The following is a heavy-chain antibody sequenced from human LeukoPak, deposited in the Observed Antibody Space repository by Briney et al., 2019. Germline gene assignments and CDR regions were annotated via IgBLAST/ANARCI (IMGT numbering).Heavy chain of an antibody. V-gene: IGHV1-18*01. Sequence: ASVKVSCEASGYTFTSYGISWVRQAPGQGLEWMGWISAYNGNTNYAQKLQGRVTMTTDTSTSTAYMELRSLRSDDTAVYYCARGRITIFGVVTDAFDIWGQGTMVTVSS. J-gene: IGHJ3*02. CDR2: ISAYNGNT. CDR1: GYTFTSYG. CDR3: ARGRITIFGVVTDAFDI. D-gene: IGHD3-3*01.